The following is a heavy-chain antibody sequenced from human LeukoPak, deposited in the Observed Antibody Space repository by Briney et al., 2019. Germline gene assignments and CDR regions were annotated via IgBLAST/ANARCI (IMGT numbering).Heavy chain of an antibody. V-gene: IGHV3-NL1*01. J-gene: IGHJ4*02. CDR2: IYSGGST. Sequence: QAGGSLRLSCAASGFTFSSYGMHWVRQAPGKGLEWVSVIYSGGSTYYADSVKGRFTISRDKSKNTLYLQMNSLRTEDTAVYYCATLYGGQRADGYWGQGTLVTVSS. D-gene: IGHD4-23*01. CDR3: ATLYGGQRADGY. CDR1: GFTFSSYG.